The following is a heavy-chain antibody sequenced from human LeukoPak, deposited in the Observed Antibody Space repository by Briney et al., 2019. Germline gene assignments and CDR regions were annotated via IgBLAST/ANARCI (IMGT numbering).Heavy chain of an antibody. CDR3: ARGERVAAPPDDY. CDR1: GYTFTSYD. CDR2: MNPNSGNT. D-gene: IGHD6-6*01. Sequence: ASVKVSCKASGYTFTSYDINWVRQATGQGLEWMGWMNPNSGNTGYAQKFQGRLTITRNTSINTAYMELSSLSSEDTAVYFCARGERVAAPPDDYWGQGTLVTVSS. J-gene: IGHJ4*02. V-gene: IGHV1-8*03.